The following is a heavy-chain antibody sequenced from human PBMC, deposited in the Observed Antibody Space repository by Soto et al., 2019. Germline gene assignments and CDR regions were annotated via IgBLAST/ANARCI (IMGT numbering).Heavy chain of an antibody. Sequence: WGSLRLSCAASGFTFSSYSMNWVRQAPGKGLEWVSSISSSSSYIYYADSVKGRFTISRDNAKNSLYLQMNSPRAEDTAVYYCARDQGDSSSWFDYWGQGTLVTVSS. J-gene: IGHJ4*02. V-gene: IGHV3-21*01. CDR2: ISSSSSYI. CDR1: GFTFSSYS. CDR3: ARDQGDSSSWFDY. D-gene: IGHD6-13*01.